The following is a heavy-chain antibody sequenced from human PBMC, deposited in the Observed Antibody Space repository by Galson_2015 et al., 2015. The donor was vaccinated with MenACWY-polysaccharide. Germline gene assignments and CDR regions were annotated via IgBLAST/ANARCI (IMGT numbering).Heavy chain of an antibody. Sequence: ETLSLTCTVSGDSISSSFWNWFRQPPGKELEWVGWIYYSGSTKYTPSLESRVTISLDASKNQFSLRLSSVTAADTAVYYCARAPRPDKTFGYFDYWGQGILVTVST. D-gene: IGHD3-16*01. CDR2: IYYSGST. J-gene: IGHJ4*02. CDR1: GDSISSSF. V-gene: IGHV4-59*01. CDR3: ARAPRPDKTFGYFDY.